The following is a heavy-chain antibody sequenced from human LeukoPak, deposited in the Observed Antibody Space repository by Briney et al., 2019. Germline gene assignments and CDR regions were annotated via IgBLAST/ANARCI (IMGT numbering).Heavy chain of an antibody. CDR2: IYSDSGGST. D-gene: IGHD4-17*01. J-gene: IGHJ4*02. CDR3: ARGFTHDYGDYFDY. V-gene: IGHV3-66*01. Sequence: GGSLRLSCAASGFTVSSNYMSWVRQAPGKGLEWVSVIYSDSGGSTYYADFVKGWFTMSRDNSKNTLYLHMNSLRAEDTAVYYCARGFTHDYGDYFDYWGQGTLVTVSS. CDR1: GFTVSSNY.